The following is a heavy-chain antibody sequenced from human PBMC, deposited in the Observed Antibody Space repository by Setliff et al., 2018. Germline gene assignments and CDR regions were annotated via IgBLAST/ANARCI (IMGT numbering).Heavy chain of an antibody. V-gene: IGHV3-21*01. CDR3: ARNWATAQHYYYGMDV. D-gene: IGHD2-21*02. Sequence: PGGSLRLSCAASGFTFSSYTMNWVRQAPGKGLEWVSSIISSGSHIYYADSVKGRFTISRDNSKNTLYLQMDTLRAEDTAIYYCARNWATAQHYYYGMDVWGQGTTVTVSS. J-gene: IGHJ6*02. CDR2: IISSGSHI. CDR1: GFTFSSYT.